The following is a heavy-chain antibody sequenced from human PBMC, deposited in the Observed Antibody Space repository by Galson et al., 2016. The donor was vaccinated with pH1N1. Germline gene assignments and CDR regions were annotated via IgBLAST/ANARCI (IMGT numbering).Heavy chain of an antibody. D-gene: IGHD5-18*01. CDR1: GGTFSGYA. CDR2: IIPTFGTA. CDR3: ASPSRPPREIHLWSPNDAFDI. V-gene: IGHV1-69*13. Sequence: SVKVSCKASGGTFSGYAINWVRQAPGQGLEWMGGIIPTFGTANYAQKFQGRVTITADESTSTAYMELSSLRSEDTAVYYCASPSRPPREIHLWSPNDAFDIWGQGTMVTVSS. J-gene: IGHJ3*02.